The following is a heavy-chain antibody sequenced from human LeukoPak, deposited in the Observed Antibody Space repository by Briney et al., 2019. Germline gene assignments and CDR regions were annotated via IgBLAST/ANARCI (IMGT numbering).Heavy chain of an antibody. CDR2: IKSKTDGGTI. J-gene: IGHJ3*02. CDR1: AFTLNNAW. CDR3: TAEQLVGGDAFDI. V-gene: IGHV3-15*01. D-gene: IGHD6-6*01. Sequence: GGSLRLSCAASAFTLNNAWMGWVRQAPGKGLEWVGRIKSKTDGGTIDYAAPVKGRFTISRDETKNTLYLQMNSLKTEDIAVYYCTAEQLVGGDAFDIWGQGTMVTVSS.